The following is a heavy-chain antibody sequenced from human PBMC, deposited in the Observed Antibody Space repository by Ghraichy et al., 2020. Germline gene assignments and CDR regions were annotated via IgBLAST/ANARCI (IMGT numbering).Heavy chain of an antibody. CDR2: INPNSGGT. CDR1: GYTFTGYY. V-gene: IGHV1-2*02. D-gene: IGHD2-2*03. J-gene: IGHJ6*02. Sequence: ASVKVSCKASGYTFTGYYMHWVRQAPGQGLEWMGWINPNSGGTNYAQKFQGRVTMTRDTSINTAYMELSRLRSDDTAVYYCAREVGYCSSTSCYRGRGGYYYGMDVWGQGTTVTVSS. CDR3: AREVGYCSSTSCYRGRGGYYYGMDV.